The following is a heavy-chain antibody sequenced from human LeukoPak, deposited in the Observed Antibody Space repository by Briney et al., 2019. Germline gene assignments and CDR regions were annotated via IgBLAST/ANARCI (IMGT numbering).Heavy chain of an antibody. CDR1: GYTFTSYG. CDR3: ARIGDDYGDPYDAFDI. V-gene: IGHV1-18*01. Sequence: ASVKVSCKASGYTFTSYGISWVRQAPGQGLEWMGWISAYNGNTSYAQKLQGRITMTTDTSTSTAYMELRSLRSDDTAVYYCARIGDDYGDPYDAFDIWGQGTMVTVSS. D-gene: IGHD4-17*01. J-gene: IGHJ3*02. CDR2: ISAYNGNT.